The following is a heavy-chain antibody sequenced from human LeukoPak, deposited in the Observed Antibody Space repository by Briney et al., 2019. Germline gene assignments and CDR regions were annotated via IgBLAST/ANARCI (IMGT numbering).Heavy chain of an antibody. J-gene: IGHJ6*03. Sequence: SETLSLTCTVSGCSISSYYLSWIRQPAGKGLEWIGRIYTSGSTNYNPSLKSRGTMSVDTTNKQFSLKLRSVTAADTAVYYCARGGDCSGGSCLPPFFYYYYYMDVWGKGTTVTVSS. CDR3: ARGGDCSGGSCLPPFFYYYYYMDV. D-gene: IGHD2-15*01. CDR2: IYTSGST. V-gene: IGHV4-4*07. CDR1: GCSISSYY.